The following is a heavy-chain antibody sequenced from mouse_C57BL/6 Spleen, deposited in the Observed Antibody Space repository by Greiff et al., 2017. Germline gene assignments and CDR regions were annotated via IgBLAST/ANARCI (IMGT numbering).Heavy chain of an antibody. D-gene: IGHD1-1*01. CDR3: AGHPTGRFAD. CDR1: GYTFTSYW. Sequence: QVQLQQPGPELVKPGASVKLSCKASGYTFTSYWMDWVKQRPGQGLEWIGNINPSNGGTNYNEKFKSKATLTVDKSSSTAYMQLRSLTSEDSAVYACAGHPTGRFADWGQGTLVTVSA. CDR2: INPSNGGT. V-gene: IGHV1-53*01. J-gene: IGHJ3*01.